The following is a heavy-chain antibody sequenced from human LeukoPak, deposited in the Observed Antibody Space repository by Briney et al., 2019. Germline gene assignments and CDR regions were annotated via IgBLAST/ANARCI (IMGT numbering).Heavy chain of an antibody. CDR2: ISSSSSYI. CDR3: ARDGDSGSYYDAFDI. V-gene: IGHV3-21*01. CDR1: GFTFSSYS. D-gene: IGHD1-26*01. J-gene: IGHJ3*02. Sequence: GGSLRLSCAASGFTFSSYSMNWVRQAPGEGLEWVSSISSSSSYIYYADSVKGRFTISRDNAKNSLYLQMNSLRAEDTAVYYCARDGDSGSYYDAFDIWGQGTMVTVSS.